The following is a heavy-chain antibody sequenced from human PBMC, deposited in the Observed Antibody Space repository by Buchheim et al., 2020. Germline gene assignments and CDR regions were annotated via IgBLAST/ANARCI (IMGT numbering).Heavy chain of an antibody. Sequence: EVQLVQSGAEVKKPGESLRISCKGSGYSFTSYWISWVRQMPGKGLEWMGRIDPSDSYTNYSPSFQGLVTFSSDKSISTAYPQWSSLKASDTAMYYCARRARYNYDSSGGWWYFDLWGRGTL. CDR1: GYSFTSYW. CDR3: ARRARYNYDSSGGWWYFDL. CDR2: IDPSDSYT. V-gene: IGHV5-10-1*01. J-gene: IGHJ2*01. D-gene: IGHD3-22*01.